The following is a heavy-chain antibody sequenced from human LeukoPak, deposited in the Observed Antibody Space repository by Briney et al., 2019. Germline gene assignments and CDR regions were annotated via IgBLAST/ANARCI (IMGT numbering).Heavy chain of an antibody. CDR2: INPSGGST. CDR3: ARDGGGSSWYSPALFFDY. V-gene: IGHV1-46*01. CDR1: GYTFTSYY. Sequence: ASVKVSCKASGYTFTSYYMHWVRQAPGQGLEWMGIINPSGGSTSYAQKFQGRVTMTRDTSTSTVYMELSSLRSEDTAVYYCARDGGGSSWYSPALFFDYWGQGTLVTVSS. J-gene: IGHJ4*02. D-gene: IGHD6-13*01.